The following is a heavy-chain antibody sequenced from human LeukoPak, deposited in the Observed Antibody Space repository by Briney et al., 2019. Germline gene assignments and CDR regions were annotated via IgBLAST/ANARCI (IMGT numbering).Heavy chain of an antibody. Sequence: GASVKVSCKASGGTFSSYTISWVRQAPGQGLEWMGRIIPILGIANYAQKLQGRVTMTTDTSTSTAYMELRSLRSDDTAVYYCARVDYYDSSGPFDYWGQGTLVTVSS. D-gene: IGHD3-22*01. CDR3: ARVDYYDSSGPFDY. V-gene: IGHV1-69*02. CDR2: IIPILGIA. CDR1: GGTFSSYT. J-gene: IGHJ4*02.